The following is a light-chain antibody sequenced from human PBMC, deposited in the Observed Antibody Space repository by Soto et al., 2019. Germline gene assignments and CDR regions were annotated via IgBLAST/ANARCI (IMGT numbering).Light chain of an antibody. J-gene: IGLJ1*01. V-gene: IGLV3-21*02. CDR2: DDS. CDR3: QVWDTSSDHYV. Sequence: SYELTQPPSVSVAPGQTAKIICGGNNIGSKSVQWYQQKPGQAPVLVVYDDSDRPSGIPERFSGSKSWNTATLTISRVEDGDEADDYCQVWDTSSDHYVFGTGTKVTVL. CDR1: NIGSKS.